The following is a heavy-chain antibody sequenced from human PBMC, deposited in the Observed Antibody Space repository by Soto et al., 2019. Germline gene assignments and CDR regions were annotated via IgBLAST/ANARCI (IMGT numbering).Heavy chain of an antibody. CDR1: GGSISSSSYY. V-gene: IGHV4-39*01. Sequence: PSETLSLTCTVSGGSISSSSYYWGWIRQPPGKGLEWIGSIYYSGSTYYNPSLKSRVTISVDTSKNQFSLKLSSVTAADTAVYYCARIFGELGYYYYGMDVWGQGTTVTVSS. CDR2: IYYSGST. J-gene: IGHJ6*02. D-gene: IGHD3-10*01. CDR3: ARIFGELGYYYYGMDV.